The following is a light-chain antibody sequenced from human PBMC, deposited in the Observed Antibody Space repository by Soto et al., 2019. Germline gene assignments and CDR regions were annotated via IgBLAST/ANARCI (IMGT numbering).Light chain of an antibody. J-gene: IGKJ5*01. V-gene: IGKV1-9*01. Sequence: DIQLTQSPSFLSASVGDRVTITRRASQGISSYLAWYQQKPGKAPKLLIYAASTLQSGVPSRFSGSGSGTEFTLTISSLQPEDFATYYCQHLDSYSTFGQGTRLEIK. CDR3: QHLDSYST. CDR2: AAS. CDR1: QGISSY.